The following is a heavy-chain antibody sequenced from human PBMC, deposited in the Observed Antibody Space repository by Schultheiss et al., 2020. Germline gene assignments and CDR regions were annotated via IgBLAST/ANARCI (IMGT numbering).Heavy chain of an antibody. V-gene: IGHV1-8*01. Sequence: ASVKVSCNASGYTFTSYDINWVRQATGQGLEWMGWMNPNSGSTSYAQKFQGRVTMTRDTSTSTVYMELRSLRSDDTAVYYCARGSSGWYGEEFDYWGQGTLVTVSS. CDR1: GYTFTSYD. J-gene: IGHJ4*02. D-gene: IGHD6-19*01. CDR2: MNPNSGST. CDR3: ARGSSGWYGEEFDY.